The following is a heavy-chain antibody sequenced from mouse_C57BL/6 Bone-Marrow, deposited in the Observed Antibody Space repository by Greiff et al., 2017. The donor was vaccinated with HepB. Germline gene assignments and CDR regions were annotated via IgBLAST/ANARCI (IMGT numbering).Heavy chain of an antibody. D-gene: IGHD2-3*01. CDR1: GYTFTSYW. CDR3: AREGSWLLRRYFDV. J-gene: IGHJ1*03. Sequence: QVQLQQPGAELVKPGASVKMSCKASGYTFTSYWITWVKQRPGQGLEWIGDIYPGSGSTNYNEKFKSKATLTVDTSSSTAYMQLSSLTSEDSAVYYCAREGSWLLRRYFDVWGTGTTVTVSS. CDR2: IYPGSGST. V-gene: IGHV1-55*01.